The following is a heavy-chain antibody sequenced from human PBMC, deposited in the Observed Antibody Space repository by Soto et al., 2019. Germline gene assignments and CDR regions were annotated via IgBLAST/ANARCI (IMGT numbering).Heavy chain of an antibody. CDR3: ARGDYDTRGIHR. Sequence: EVQVVESGGGLVQPGGSLRLSCAASGFTFSSYEMNWVRQAPGKGLEWVSYISSSGSTMYYADSVKGRFTISRDNAKNSLYLKMNSLRVEDTAVYYCARGDYDTRGIHRWGQGALVTVSS. CDR1: GFTFSSYE. CDR2: ISSSGSTM. D-gene: IGHD3-22*01. V-gene: IGHV3-48*03. J-gene: IGHJ4*02.